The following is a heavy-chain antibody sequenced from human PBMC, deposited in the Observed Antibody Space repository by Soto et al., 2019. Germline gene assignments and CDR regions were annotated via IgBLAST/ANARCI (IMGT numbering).Heavy chain of an antibody. Sequence: EVQLLESGGGLVQPGGSLRLSCAASGFTFSGYAMSWVGQAPGKGLEWVSAIGSGSPFYADSVKGRFTISRDNANSMLYLQMNSLRADDTAVYFCAQDLGSSWYHYNSFAPGGQGTLVTVSS. CDR3: AQDLGSSWYHYNSFAP. J-gene: IGHJ5*02. CDR1: GFTFSGYA. V-gene: IGHV3-23*01. CDR2: IGSGSP. D-gene: IGHD6-13*01.